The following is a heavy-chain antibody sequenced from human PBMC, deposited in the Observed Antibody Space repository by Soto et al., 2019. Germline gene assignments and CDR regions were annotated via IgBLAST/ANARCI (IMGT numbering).Heavy chain of an antibody. CDR3: ARDRLPRGGDRIAAASNWFDP. CDR2: IYYSGST. J-gene: IGHJ5*02. Sequence: SETLSLTCTVSGGSVSSGGYYWSWIRQHPGKGLEWIGYIYYSGSTYYNPSLKSRVTISVDTSKNQFSLKLSSVTAADTAVYYCARDRLPRGGDRIAAASNWFDPWGQGTLVTVSS. D-gene: IGHD6-13*01. CDR1: GGSVSSGGYY. V-gene: IGHV4-31*03.